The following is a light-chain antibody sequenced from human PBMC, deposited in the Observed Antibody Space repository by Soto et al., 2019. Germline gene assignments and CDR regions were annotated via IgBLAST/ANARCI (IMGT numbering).Light chain of an antibody. V-gene: IGKV3-11*01. CDR2: GAS. CDR3: QQRFDWPPG. Sequence: EIVMTQSPATMSVSLGGRATLPCRASQSVSSTYLAWYQQRPGQAPRLLIYGASNRATGIPARFSGSGSGTDFTLTISSLEPEDFAVYYCQQRFDWPPGFGQGTRLEIK. CDR1: QSVSSTY. J-gene: IGKJ5*01.